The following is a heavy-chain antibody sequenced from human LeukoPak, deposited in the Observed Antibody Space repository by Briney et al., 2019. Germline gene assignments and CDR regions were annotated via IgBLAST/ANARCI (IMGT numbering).Heavy chain of an antibody. Sequence: SGGSLRLSCAASGITFSSDAMSWVRQAPGKGLEWVSAISGGSTYYAGSVKGRFAISRDNSKNTLFLQMNSPRAEDTAVYFCAKCRRYTRGWCNWLDPWGQGTQVTVSS. CDR3: AKCRRYTRGWCNWLDP. D-gene: IGHD6-19*01. J-gene: IGHJ5*02. CDR1: GITFSSDA. V-gene: IGHV3-23*01. CDR2: ISGGST.